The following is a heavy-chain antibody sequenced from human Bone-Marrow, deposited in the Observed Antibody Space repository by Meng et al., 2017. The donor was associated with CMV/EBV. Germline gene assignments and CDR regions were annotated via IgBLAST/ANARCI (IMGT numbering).Heavy chain of an antibody. D-gene: IGHD3-3*01. Sequence: GGSLRLSCAASGFTFSSYGMHWVRQAPGKGLEWVAFIRYDGSNKYYADSVKGRFTISRDNSKNTLYLQMNSLRAEDTAVYYCARDFWSGYYDYYYYGMDVWGQGTTVTVSS. J-gene: IGHJ6*02. CDR2: IRYDGSNK. CDR3: ARDFWSGYYDYYYYGMDV. CDR1: GFTFSSYG. V-gene: IGHV3-30*02.